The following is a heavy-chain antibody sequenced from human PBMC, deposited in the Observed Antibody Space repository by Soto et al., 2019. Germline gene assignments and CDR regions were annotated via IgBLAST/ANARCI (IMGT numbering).Heavy chain of an antibody. D-gene: IGHD6-19*01. Sequence: QVQLVESGGGVVQPGRSLRLSCAASGFTFSSYGMHWVRQAPGKGLERVAVISYDGSYKYYADSVKGRFTISRDNSKNTVYLQMNSLRAEDTAVYYCVSDPGIAVAGSRRGYWGQGTLVTVSS. V-gene: IGHV3-30*03. CDR2: ISYDGSYK. J-gene: IGHJ4*02. CDR1: GFTFSSYG. CDR3: VSDPGIAVAGSRRGY.